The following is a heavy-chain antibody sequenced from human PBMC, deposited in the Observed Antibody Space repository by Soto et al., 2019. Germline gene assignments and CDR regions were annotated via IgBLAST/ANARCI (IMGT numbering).Heavy chain of an antibody. CDR1: GGTFSSYA. CDR3: GRYYGSGSYYGEYYYYGMEI. D-gene: IGHD3-10*01. V-gene: IGHV1-69*13. J-gene: IGHJ6*02. Sequence: ASVKVSCKASGGTFSSYAISWVRQAPGQGLEWMGGIIPIFGTANYAQKFQGRVTITADESTSTAYMELSSLRSEDTAVYYCGRYYGSGSYYGEYYYYGMEIWGQGTTITVSS. CDR2: IIPIFGTA.